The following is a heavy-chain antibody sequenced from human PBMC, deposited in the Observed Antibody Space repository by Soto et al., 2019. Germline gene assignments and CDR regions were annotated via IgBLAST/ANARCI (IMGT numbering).Heavy chain of an antibody. CDR1: GGTFSSYA. CDR3: ARENRYFFYGMDV. CDR2: IIPIFGTA. J-gene: IGHJ6*02. V-gene: IGHV1-69*01. Sequence: QEQLVQSGAEVKKPGSSVKVSCKSSGGTFSSYALNWVRQAPGQGLEWMGGIIPIFGTANYAQNFQDRVTITADVSTNTAYMELSSLRSADTAMYYCARENRYFFYGMDVWGQGTTVTVSS.